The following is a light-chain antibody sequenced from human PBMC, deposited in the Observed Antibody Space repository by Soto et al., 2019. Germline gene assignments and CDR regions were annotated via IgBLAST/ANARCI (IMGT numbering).Light chain of an antibody. V-gene: IGKV3-15*01. Sequence: ENVMTQSPGTLSLSPGERATLSCRASQDIGTKLAWYQQKPGQAPSLLMYDVSTRASAAPARFSGSGSGSEFTLTISSLQSEDFAIYFCQQYNNWPPTWTFGQGTKVDIK. CDR1: QDIGTK. J-gene: IGKJ1*01. CDR3: QQYNNWPPTWT. CDR2: DVS.